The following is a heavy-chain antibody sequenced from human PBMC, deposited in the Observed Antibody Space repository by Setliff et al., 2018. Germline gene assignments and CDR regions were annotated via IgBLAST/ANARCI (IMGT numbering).Heavy chain of an antibody. CDR2: IYCGGST. Sequence: SETLSLTCTVSGGSITSSSYYWGWLRQPPGKGPQWIGSIYCGGSTYYNPSLKSRAAFSIDTSKNQFSLKLTSVTAADTALYYCATDGPAYPLGAFDVWGQGTMVTVSS. D-gene: IGHD3-16*01. J-gene: IGHJ3*01. CDR3: ATDGPAYPLGAFDV. CDR1: GGSITSSSYY. V-gene: IGHV4-39*01.